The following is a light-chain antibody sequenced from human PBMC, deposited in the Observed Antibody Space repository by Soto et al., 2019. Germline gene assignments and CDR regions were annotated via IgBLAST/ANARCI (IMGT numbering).Light chain of an antibody. CDR2: DTS. CDR3: HHDGS. V-gene: IGKV3-20*01. Sequence: EIVLTQSPGTLSLSPGERATLSCRASQSVSSSYLAWYQQKPGQAPSLLIYDTSRRATGIPDRFSGSGSGTDFTLTISRREREDDAVYYCHHDGSFGQGTQVETK. J-gene: IGKJ1*01. CDR1: QSVSSSY.